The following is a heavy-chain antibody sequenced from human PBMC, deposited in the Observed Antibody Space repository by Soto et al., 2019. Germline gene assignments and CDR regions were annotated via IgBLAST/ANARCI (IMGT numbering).Heavy chain of an antibody. D-gene: IGHD6-13*01. CDR2: ISHDGASI. V-gene: IGHV3-30-3*01. CDR3: ARGADSSSWYGGWIDP. CDR1: GFIFSDYA. J-gene: IGHJ5*02. Sequence: QVHLVESGGGVVQPVRSLRLSCAASGFIFSDYAIHWFRQAPGKGLECVAVISHDGASIHHAESVQGRFTISRDNSINTVFLQMNSLRLEDTATYYCARGADSSSWYGGWIDPWGQGILVTVSS.